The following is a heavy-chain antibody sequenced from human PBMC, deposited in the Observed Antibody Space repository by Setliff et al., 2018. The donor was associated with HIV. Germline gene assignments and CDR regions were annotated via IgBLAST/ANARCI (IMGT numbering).Heavy chain of an antibody. D-gene: IGHD3-9*01. CDR3: ARGGRGLVIIPFDS. CDR2: ISSRSDYV. V-gene: IGHV3-21*06. CDR1: DFTFSDYG. J-gene: IGHJ4*02. Sequence: GGSLRLSCAASDFTFSDYGMSWVRQSPGMGLEWISSISSRSDYVYYADSVKGRFTISRDNAKNLLFLQMSDLGVEDTATYFCARGGRGLVIIPFDSWGQGMLVTVSS.